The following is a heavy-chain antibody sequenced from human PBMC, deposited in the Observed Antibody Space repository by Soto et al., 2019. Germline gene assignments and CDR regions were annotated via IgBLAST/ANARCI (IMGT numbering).Heavy chain of an antibody. CDR2: INHSGTT. V-gene: IGHV4-34*01. J-gene: IGHJ4*02. Sequence: SETRSLTCAVHNGSFSGYSWTWIRQPPGKGLEWIGEINHSGTTYYNPSLKSRVTISVDTSKNQFSLRLNSMTAADTAVYFCARGYRGGYKTCDYWGPGTLVTVSS. CDR3: ARGYRGGYKTCDY. CDR1: NGSFSGYS. D-gene: IGHD5-12*01.